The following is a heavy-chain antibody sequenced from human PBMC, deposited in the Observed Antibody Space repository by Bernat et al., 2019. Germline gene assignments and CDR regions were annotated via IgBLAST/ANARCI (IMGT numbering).Heavy chain of an antibody. CDR2: ISAYNDNT. Sequence: QVQLVQSGAEVKKPGASVKVSCKASGYTFTSYGISWLRQAPGQGLEWMGWISAYNDNTNYAQKLQGRVTMTTDTSTSTAYMELRSLRSDDTAVYYCAGDYYDSSDYYYFAYWGQGTLVTVSS. D-gene: IGHD3-22*01. J-gene: IGHJ4*02. CDR3: AGDYYDSSDYYYFAY. CDR1: GYTFTSYG. V-gene: IGHV1-18*01.